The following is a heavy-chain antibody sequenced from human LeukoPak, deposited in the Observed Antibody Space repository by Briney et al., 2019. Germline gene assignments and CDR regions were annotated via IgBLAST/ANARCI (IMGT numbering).Heavy chain of an antibody. J-gene: IGHJ4*02. CDR1: GGSFSGYY. D-gene: IGHD2-15*01. CDR2: INHSGST. V-gene: IGHV4-34*01. CDR3: ARDMILGYCSGGSCYNDFYPADDY. Sequence: SETLSLTCAVYGGSFSGYYWSWLRQPPGKGLEWIGEINHSGSTNYNPSLKSRVTISVDTSKNQFSLKLSSVTAADTAVYYCARDMILGYCSGGSCYNDFYPADDYWGQGTLVTVSS.